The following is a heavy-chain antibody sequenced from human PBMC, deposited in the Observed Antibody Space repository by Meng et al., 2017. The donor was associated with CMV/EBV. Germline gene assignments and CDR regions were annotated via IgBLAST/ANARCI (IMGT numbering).Heavy chain of an antibody. CDR3: ARHGDTAMVVGIDY. V-gene: IGHV4-4*07. CDR1: GGSISSYY. D-gene: IGHD5-18*01. Sequence: QVQLKESGPGLVKPSATLSLTCTVSGGSISSYYWSWIRQPAGKGLEWIGRIYTSGSTNYSPSLKSRVTMSVDTSKNQFSLKLSSVTAADTAVYYCARHGDTAMVVGIDYWGQGTLVTVSS. CDR2: IYTSGST. J-gene: IGHJ4*02.